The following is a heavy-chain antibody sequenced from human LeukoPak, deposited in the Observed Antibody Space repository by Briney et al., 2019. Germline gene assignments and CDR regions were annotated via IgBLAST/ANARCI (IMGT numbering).Heavy chain of an antibody. CDR1: GGSISSYY. CDR3: ARVSRTLAYCGGDCYSMAFDI. D-gene: IGHD2-21*02. Sequence: SETLSLTCAVSGGSISSYYWSWIRQPPGKGLEWIGYMYYSGSTNHNPSLKSRVTISVDTSKNQFSLKLSSVTAADTAVYYCARVSRTLAYCGGDCYSMAFDIWGQGTMVTVSS. J-gene: IGHJ3*02. CDR2: MYYSGST. V-gene: IGHV4-59*12.